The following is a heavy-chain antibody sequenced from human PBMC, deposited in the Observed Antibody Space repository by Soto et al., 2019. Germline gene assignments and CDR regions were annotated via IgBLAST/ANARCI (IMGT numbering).Heavy chain of an antibody. CDR3: ARRQISPPTHGEASARVAMDV. CDR1: GFTLSNYP. J-gene: IGHJ6*02. Sequence: GGSLRLSCAASGFTLSNYPMSWVRQAPGKGLEWLSAIRGSGETAYYADSVKGRFTISRDNSKNTLYLQMSSLRAEDTAVYYCARRQISPPTHGEASARVAMDVWGQGTTVTVS. CDR2: IRGSGETA. D-gene: IGHD2-21*01. V-gene: IGHV3-23*01.